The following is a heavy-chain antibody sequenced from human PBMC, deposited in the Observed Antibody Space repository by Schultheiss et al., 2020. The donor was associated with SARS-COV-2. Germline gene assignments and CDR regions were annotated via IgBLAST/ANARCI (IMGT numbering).Heavy chain of an antibody. CDR2: IIPIFGTA. V-gene: IGHV1-69*13. CDR3: ASPLPAAYGMDV. J-gene: IGHJ6*02. Sequence: SVKVSCKASGGTFSSYAISWVRQAPGQGLEWMGGIIPIFGTANYAQKFQGRVTITADESATTVYMELSSLRSEDTAVYYCASPLPAAYGMDVWGQGTTVTVSS. D-gene: IGHD2-2*01. CDR1: GGTFSSYA.